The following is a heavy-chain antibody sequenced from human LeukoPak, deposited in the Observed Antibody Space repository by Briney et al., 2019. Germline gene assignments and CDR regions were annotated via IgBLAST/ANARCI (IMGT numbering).Heavy chain of an antibody. V-gene: IGHV3-74*01. CDR2: ISPDGSTT. D-gene: IGHD5-24*01. CDR1: GFTFSSYW. Sequence: GGSLRLSCAASGFTFSSYWMHWVRQAPGKGLVWVSRISPDGSTTGHADSVKGRFTISRDNAKNSLYLQMNSLRAEDTAVYYCARDGYNCFDYWGQGTLVTVSS. J-gene: IGHJ4*02. CDR3: ARDGYNCFDY.